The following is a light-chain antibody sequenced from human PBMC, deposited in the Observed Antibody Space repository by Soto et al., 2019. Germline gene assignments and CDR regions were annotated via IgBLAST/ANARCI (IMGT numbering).Light chain of an antibody. V-gene: IGLV2-8*01. CDR1: SSDVGEENY. CDR3: LSYSSSTSPYV. J-gene: IGLJ1*01. CDR2: EVS. Sequence: QSALTQPPSASGSPGQSVTITCSGTSSDVGEENYVSWYQQHPGKVPKLILYEVSKRPSGVPDRFSGSRSGNTASLTVSGLQAEDEADYYCLSYSSSTSPYVLGTATKVTVL.